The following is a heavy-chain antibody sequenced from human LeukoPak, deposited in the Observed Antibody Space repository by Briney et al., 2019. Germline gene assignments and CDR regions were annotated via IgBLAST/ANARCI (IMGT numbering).Heavy chain of an antibody. CDR2: IYYSGST. J-gene: IGHJ4*02. CDR1: GGSISSSSYY. Sequence: SETLSLTCTVSGGSISSSSYYWGWIRQPPGKGLEWIGSIYYSGSTYYNPSLKSRVTISVDTSKNQFSLKLSSVTAADAAVYYCARPLYYYDSSGYHFWGQGTLVTVSS. V-gene: IGHV4-39*01. CDR3: ARPLYYYDSSGYHF. D-gene: IGHD3-22*01.